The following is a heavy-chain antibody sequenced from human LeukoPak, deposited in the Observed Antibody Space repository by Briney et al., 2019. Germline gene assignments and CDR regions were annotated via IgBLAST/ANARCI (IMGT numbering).Heavy chain of an antibody. CDR3: ARGPERSGYYYGSTVY. D-gene: IGHD3-22*01. Sequence: ASVKVSCKASGYTFTSYYMHWVRQAPGQGLEWMGIINPSGGSTSYAQKFQGRVTMTRDTSTSTVYMELSSLRSGDTAVYYCARGPERSGYYYGSTVYWGQGTLVTVSS. V-gene: IGHV1-46*01. CDR2: INPSGGST. CDR1: GYTFTSYY. J-gene: IGHJ4*02.